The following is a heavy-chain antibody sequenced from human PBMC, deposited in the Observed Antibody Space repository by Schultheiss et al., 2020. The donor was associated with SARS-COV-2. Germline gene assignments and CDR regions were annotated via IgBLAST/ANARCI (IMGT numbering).Heavy chain of an antibody. CDR3: AREGHNYYDSSGHKENYYYYGMDV. Sequence: SVKVSCKASGFTFTSSAMQWVRQARGQRLEWIGWIVVGSGNTNYAQKFQERVTITRDMSTSTAYMELSSLRSEDTAVYYCAREGHNYYDSSGHKENYYYYGMDVWGQGTTVTVSS. V-gene: IGHV1-58*02. CDR1: GFTFTSSA. CDR2: IVVGSGNT. J-gene: IGHJ6*02. D-gene: IGHD3-22*01.